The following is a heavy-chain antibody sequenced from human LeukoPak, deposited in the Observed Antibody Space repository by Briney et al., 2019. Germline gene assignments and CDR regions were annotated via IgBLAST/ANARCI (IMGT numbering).Heavy chain of an antibody. J-gene: IGHJ5*02. Sequence: PSETLSLTCTVSDGSISGYYWSWIRQSPGKGLEWIGYIYFTGFTHYNPSLKSRVTMSVDMSKNQFSLNLKSVTAADTAVHYCARDANGGNSWGWSDPWGQGTLVTVSA. V-gene: IGHV4-59*01. CDR3: ARDANGGNSWGWSDP. D-gene: IGHD4-23*01. CDR1: DGSISGYY. CDR2: IYFTGFT.